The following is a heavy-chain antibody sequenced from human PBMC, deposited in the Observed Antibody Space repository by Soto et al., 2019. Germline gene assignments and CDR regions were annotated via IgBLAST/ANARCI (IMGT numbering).Heavy chain of an antibody. CDR1: GFTFSSYA. CDR2: ISYDGSNK. CDR3: ARSRIAVAGTSDY. D-gene: IGHD6-19*01. J-gene: IGHJ4*02. Sequence: GGSLRLSCAASGFTFSSYAMHWVRQAPGKGLEWVAVISYDGSNKYYADSVKGRFTISRDNSKNTLYLQMNSLRAEDTAVYYCARSRIAVAGTSDYWGQGTLVTVSS. V-gene: IGHV3-30-3*01.